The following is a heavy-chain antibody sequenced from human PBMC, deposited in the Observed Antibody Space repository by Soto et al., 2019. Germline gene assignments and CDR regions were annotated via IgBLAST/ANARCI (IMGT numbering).Heavy chain of an antibody. CDR2: ISGSGGST. D-gene: IGHD2-15*01. CDR3: AKRGYCSGGSCDAFDY. CDR1: GFTFSSYA. J-gene: IGHJ4*02. Sequence: EVQLLESGGGLVQPGGSLRLSCAASGFTFSSYAMSWVRQAPGKGLEWVSAISGSGGSTYYADPVKGRLTISRDNSKNTLYLQMNSLRAEDTAVYYCAKRGYCSGGSCDAFDYWGQGTLVTVSS. V-gene: IGHV3-23*01.